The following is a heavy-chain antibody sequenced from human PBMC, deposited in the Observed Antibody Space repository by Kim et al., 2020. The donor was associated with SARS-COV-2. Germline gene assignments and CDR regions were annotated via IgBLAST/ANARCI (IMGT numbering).Heavy chain of an antibody. CDR3: ARDSSGSYYDAFDI. Sequence: SVKVSCKASGYTFTSYAMNWVRQAPGQGLEWMGWINTNSGNPTYAQGFTGRFVFSLDTSVSTAYLQISSLKAEDTAVYYCARDSSGSYYDAFDIWGQGTMVTVSS. D-gene: IGHD1-26*01. V-gene: IGHV7-4-1*02. CDR2: INTNSGNP. J-gene: IGHJ3*02. CDR1: GYTFTSYA.